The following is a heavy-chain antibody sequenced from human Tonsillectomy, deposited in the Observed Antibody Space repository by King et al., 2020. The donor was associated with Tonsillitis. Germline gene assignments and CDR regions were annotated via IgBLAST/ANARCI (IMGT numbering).Heavy chain of an antibody. CDR2: IYDTGST. CDR3: ASRVNYDYYFDY. Sequence: QLQESGPGLVKPSQTLSLTCTVSGGSISSGDYYWSWMRQPPGKGLEWIGSIYDTGSTPYNPSLEGRLKISGDMSKNQFSLKLSSVTAADTAVYYCASRVNYDYYFDYWGQGTLVTVSS. D-gene: IGHD1-7*01. CDR1: GGSISSGDYY. J-gene: IGHJ4*02. V-gene: IGHV4-30-4*01.